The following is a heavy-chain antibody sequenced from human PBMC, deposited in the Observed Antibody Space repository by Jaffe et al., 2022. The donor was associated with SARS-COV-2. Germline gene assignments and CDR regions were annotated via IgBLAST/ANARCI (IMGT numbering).Heavy chain of an antibody. Sequence: EVQLLESGGGLVQPGGSLRLSCAASGFTFTSYAMAWVRQAPGKGLEWVSGISGSGANTYYADSVKGRFTISRDNSKSTLFLQMNSLRSEDTALYYCAKDLNVAAAATVYLDYWGQGTLVTVSS. D-gene: IGHD6-13*01. J-gene: IGHJ4*02. V-gene: IGHV3-23*01. CDR3: AKDLNVAAAATVYLDY. CDR1: GFTFTSYA. CDR2: ISGSGANT.